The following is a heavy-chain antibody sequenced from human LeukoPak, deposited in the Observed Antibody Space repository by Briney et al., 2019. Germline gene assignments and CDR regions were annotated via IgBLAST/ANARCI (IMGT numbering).Heavy chain of an antibody. J-gene: IGHJ4*02. Sequence: PGGSLRLSCAASGFTFDDYAMHWVRQAPGKGLEWVSSISWNSGSIGYADSVKGRFTISRDNAKNSLYLQMNSLRVEDTALYYCAKDLDPHGDYGYYFDYWGQGTLVTVSS. CDR1: GFTFDDYA. D-gene: IGHD4-17*01. CDR2: ISWNSGSI. CDR3: AKDLDPHGDYGYYFDY. V-gene: IGHV3-9*01.